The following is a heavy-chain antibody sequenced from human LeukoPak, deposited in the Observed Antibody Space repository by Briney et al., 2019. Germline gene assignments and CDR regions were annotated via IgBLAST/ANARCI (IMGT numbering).Heavy chain of an antibody. CDR3: ARRPRITIFGPDPSHGRAFDI. D-gene: IGHD3-3*01. Sequence: SETLSLTCAVYGGSFSGYYWSWIRQPPGKGLEWIGEINHSGSTNYNPSLKSRVTISVDTSKNQFSLKLSSVTAADTAVYYCARRPRITIFGPDPSHGRAFDIWGQGTMVTVSS. CDR2: INHSGST. V-gene: IGHV4-34*01. CDR1: GGSFSGYY. J-gene: IGHJ3*02.